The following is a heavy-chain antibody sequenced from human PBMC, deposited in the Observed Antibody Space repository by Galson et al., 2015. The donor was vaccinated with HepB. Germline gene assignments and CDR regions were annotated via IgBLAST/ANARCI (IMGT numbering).Heavy chain of an antibody. J-gene: IGHJ5*02. CDR3: ARGALVVVVGATQNNWFDP. D-gene: IGHD2-15*01. Sequence: SVKVSCKASGYSFSSYSITWVRQAPGQGLEWMGWISPYNGNTDYSRKFQGGVTMTTDIFTSTAYMEVRSLRSDDTAVYYCARGALVVVVGATQNNWFDPWGQGTLVTVSS. CDR1: GYSFSSYS. V-gene: IGHV1-18*01. CDR2: ISPYNGNT.